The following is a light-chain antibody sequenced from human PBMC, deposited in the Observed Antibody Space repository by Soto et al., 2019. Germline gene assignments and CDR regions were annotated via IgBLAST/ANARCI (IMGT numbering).Light chain of an antibody. J-gene: IGKJ1*01. CDR2: GAS. Sequence: EIVLTQSPGTLSLSPGERATLSCRASQSVSSSYLAWYQQKPGQAPRLLIYGASSRATGIPDRFSGSGSGTDFTLTISRLEPDDFAVYYCQQYGSSVVTFGQGTKVEIK. CDR1: QSVSSSY. V-gene: IGKV3-20*01. CDR3: QQYGSSVVT.